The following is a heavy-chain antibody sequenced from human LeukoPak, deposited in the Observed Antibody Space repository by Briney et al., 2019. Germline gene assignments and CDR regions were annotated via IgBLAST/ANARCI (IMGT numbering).Heavy chain of an antibody. CDR3: AKEVVAHSGYDFDY. Sequence: GGSLRLSCAASGFIVSTNYMSWVRQAPGKGLEWVSVIYSGGSTYYADSVKGRFTISRDNSKNTLYLQMNSLRAEDTAVYYCAKEVVAHSGYDFDYWGQGTLVTVSS. CDR1: GFIVSTNY. V-gene: IGHV3-66*01. CDR2: IYSGGST. D-gene: IGHD5-12*01. J-gene: IGHJ4*02.